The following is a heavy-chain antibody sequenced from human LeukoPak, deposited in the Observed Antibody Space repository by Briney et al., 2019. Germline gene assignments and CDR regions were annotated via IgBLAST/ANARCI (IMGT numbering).Heavy chain of an antibody. CDR3: ARGPATQLLFTPNWFDP. CDR2: ISYDGSNK. Sequence: PGRPLRHSCAASGFTLSSYPVHWVRQAPGKGVEWGAVISYDGSNKYYADSVKGRSTISRDNSKSTLYLQMNSLRAEDTAVYYCARGPATQLLFTPNWFDPWGQGTLVTVSS. J-gene: IGHJ5*02. V-gene: IGHV3-30*04. CDR1: GFTLSSYP. D-gene: IGHD5-18*01.